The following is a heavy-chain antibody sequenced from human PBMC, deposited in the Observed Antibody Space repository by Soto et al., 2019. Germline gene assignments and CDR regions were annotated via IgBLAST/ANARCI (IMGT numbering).Heavy chain of an antibody. V-gene: IGHV1-2*04. CDR1: GYTFTGYY. J-gene: IGHJ3*02. D-gene: IGHD2-15*01. CDR2: INPNSGGT. Sequence: ASLKVSCKASGYTFTGYYMHWVRQAPGQGLEWMGWINPNSGGTNYAQKFQGWVTMTRDTSISTAYMELSRLRSDDTAVYYCARGVICSGGSCYEVGDAFDIWGQGTMVTVSS. CDR3: ARGVICSGGSCYEVGDAFDI.